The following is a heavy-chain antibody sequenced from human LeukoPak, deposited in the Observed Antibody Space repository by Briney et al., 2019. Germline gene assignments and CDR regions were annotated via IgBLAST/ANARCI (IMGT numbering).Heavy chain of an antibody. J-gene: IGHJ4*02. CDR1: DGAITGYY. Sequence: VKPSETLSLTCTVSDGAITGYYWGWIRQPPGKGLDWIGHLHYGGSTNYNPSLKSRVTISVDTSKNQFSLKLSSVTAADTAVYYCARGYSTSWTYYFDYWGQGALVTVSS. CDR3: ARGYSTSWTYYFDY. D-gene: IGHD6-13*01. V-gene: IGHV4-59*01. CDR2: LHYGGST.